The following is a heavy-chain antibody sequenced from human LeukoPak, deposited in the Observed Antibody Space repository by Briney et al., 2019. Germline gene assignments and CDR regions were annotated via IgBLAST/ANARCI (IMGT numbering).Heavy chain of an antibody. CDR3: AKVTGGDMITYGGVDY. CDR2: ISYDGSNK. CDR1: GFTFSSYG. J-gene: IGHJ4*02. Sequence: GGSLRLSCAASGFTFSSYGMHWVRQAPGKGLEWVAVISYDGSNKYYADSVKGRFTISRDNSKNTLYLQMNSLRAEDTAVYYCAKVTGGDMITYGGVDYWGQGTLVTVSS. V-gene: IGHV3-30*18. D-gene: IGHD3-16*01.